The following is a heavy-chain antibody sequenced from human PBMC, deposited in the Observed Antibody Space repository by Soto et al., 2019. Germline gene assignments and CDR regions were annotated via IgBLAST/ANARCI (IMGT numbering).Heavy chain of an antibody. Sequence: EAQLLESGGGLVQPGGSLRLSCAASGFTFSSYAMGWVRQAPGKGLEWVSAISGSGGSTYYADSVKGRFTISRDNSNNTLYLQMNSLRAEDTAVYYCEKDLIGYFDYWGQGTLVTVSS. CDR2: ISGSGGST. CDR1: GFTFSSYA. D-gene: IGHD2-8*01. V-gene: IGHV3-23*01. J-gene: IGHJ4*02. CDR3: EKDLIGYFDY.